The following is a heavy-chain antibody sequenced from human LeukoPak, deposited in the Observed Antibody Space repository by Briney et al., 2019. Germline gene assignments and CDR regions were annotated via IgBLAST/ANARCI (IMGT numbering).Heavy chain of an antibody. Sequence: GGSLRLSCAASGFTFDDYAMHWVRQAPGKGLEWVSGITWNSGSMNYADSVKGRFTISRDNAKNSLYLQMNSLRAEDTALYYCAKDKGSIRGYSIDYWGQGTLVTVSS. CDR3: AKDKGSIRGYSIDY. D-gene: IGHD5-18*01. CDR2: ITWNSGSM. J-gene: IGHJ4*02. V-gene: IGHV3-9*01. CDR1: GFTFDDYA.